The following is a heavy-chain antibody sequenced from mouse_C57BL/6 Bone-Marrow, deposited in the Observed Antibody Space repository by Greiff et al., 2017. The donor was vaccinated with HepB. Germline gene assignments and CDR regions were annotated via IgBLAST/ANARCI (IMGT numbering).Heavy chain of an antibody. V-gene: IGHV1-82*01. CDR3: AREEVATGDY. D-gene: IGHD1-1*02. CDR1: GYAFSSSW. J-gene: IGHJ2*01. CDR2: IYPGDGDT. Sequence: VQLQQSGPELVKPGASVKISCKASGYAFSSSWMNWVKQRPGKGLEWIGRIYPGDGDTNYNGKFKGKATLTADKSSSTDYMQRSSLTSEDSAVYFCAREEVATGDYWGQGTTLTVSS.